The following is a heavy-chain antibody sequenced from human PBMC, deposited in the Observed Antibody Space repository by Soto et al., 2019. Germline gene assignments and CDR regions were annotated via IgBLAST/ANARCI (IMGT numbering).Heavy chain of an antibody. CDR2: IHASGRT. CDR3: ARLPRTSVAGTGTDS. J-gene: IGHJ4*02. Sequence: SETLSLTCNVSGVSISSSEYYWGWIRQPPGKGLEWIASIHASGRTFYNPSLEGRVTISVDTSNNHFSLKLTSVTAADTAVYYCARLPRTSVAGTGTDSWGQGTLVTVSS. V-gene: IGHV4-39*02. D-gene: IGHD6-19*01. CDR1: GVSISSSEYY.